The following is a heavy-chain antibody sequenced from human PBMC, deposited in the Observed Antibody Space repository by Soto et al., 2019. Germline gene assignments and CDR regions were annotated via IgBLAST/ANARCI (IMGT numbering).Heavy chain of an antibody. V-gene: IGHV3-30*18. CDR3: AKGASGDYYFDY. Sequence: QVQLVESGGGVVQPGRSLRLSCAASGFTFSSYGMHWVRQAPGKGLEWVAVISYDGSNKYYADSVKGRFTISRDNSKNTLYLQMNSLRAEDTALYYCAKGASGDYYFDYWGQGTLVTVSS. D-gene: IGHD2-21*02. CDR2: ISYDGSNK. CDR1: GFTFSSYG. J-gene: IGHJ4*02.